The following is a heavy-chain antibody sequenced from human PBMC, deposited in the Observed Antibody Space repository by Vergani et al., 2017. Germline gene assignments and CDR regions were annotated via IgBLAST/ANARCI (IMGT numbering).Heavy chain of an antibody. Sequence: VQLVESGGGLVKPGGSLRLSCAASGFTVSSNYMSWVRQAPGKGLEWVSVIYSGGSTYYADSVKGRFTISRDNSKNTLYLQMNSLRAEDTAVYYCAKGCSGSYFDYWGQGTLVTVSS. D-gene: IGHD1-26*01. CDR3: AKGCSGSYFDY. V-gene: IGHV3-66*02. CDR2: IYSGGST. CDR1: GFTVSSNY. J-gene: IGHJ4*02.